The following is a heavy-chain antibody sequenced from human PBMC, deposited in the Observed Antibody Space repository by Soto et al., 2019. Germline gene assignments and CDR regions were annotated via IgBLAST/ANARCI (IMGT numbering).Heavy chain of an antibody. Sequence: VGSLRLSCAASGFTFSSYAMHWVRQAPGRGLEWVAVISNDGSKKYYVDSVKGRFTISRDNSNNTVYLQMNSLRSEDTALYYCARSIAVAGLDYWGPGTLVTVSS. V-gene: IGHV3-30-3*01. D-gene: IGHD6-19*01. CDR2: ISNDGSKK. CDR1: GFTFSSYA. J-gene: IGHJ4*02. CDR3: ARSIAVAGLDY.